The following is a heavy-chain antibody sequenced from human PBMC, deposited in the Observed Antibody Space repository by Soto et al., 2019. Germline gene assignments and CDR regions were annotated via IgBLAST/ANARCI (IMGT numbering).Heavy chain of an antibody. J-gene: IGHJ4*02. D-gene: IGHD3-10*01. CDR3: AKYGSGSYYRPFDY. CDR2: ISGSGGST. Sequence: GGSLRLSCAASGFTFSSYAMSWVRQAPGKGLEWVSAISGSGGSTYYADSVKGRFTISRDNSKNTLYLQMNSPRAEDTAVYYCAKYGSGSYYRPFDYWGQGTLVTVSS. CDR1: GFTFSSYA. V-gene: IGHV3-23*01.